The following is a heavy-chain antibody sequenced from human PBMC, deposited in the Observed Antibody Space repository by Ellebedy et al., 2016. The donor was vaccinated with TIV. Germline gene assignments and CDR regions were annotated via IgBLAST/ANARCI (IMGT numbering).Heavy chain of an antibody. CDR2: INIDGSST. V-gene: IGHV3-74*01. Sequence: GGSLRLXXDASGFTFRNYWMHWVRQGPGKGLVWVSRINIDGSSTHYADSVKGRFTISRDNAKNTLYLRMNSLRAEDTAVYYCVGGTQEVLGHTPEEGNCDYWGQGTLVTVSS. CDR3: VGGTQEVLGHTPEEGNCDY. D-gene: IGHD2-8*02. CDR1: GFTFRNYW. J-gene: IGHJ4*02.